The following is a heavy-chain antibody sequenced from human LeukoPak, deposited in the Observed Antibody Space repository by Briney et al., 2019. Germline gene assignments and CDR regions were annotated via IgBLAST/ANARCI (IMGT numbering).Heavy chain of an antibody. CDR1: GGSFSGYY. CDR3: ARFKSAAMVIYGMDV. Sequence: PSETLSLTCAVYGGSFSGYYWSWIRQPPGKGLEWIGETNHSGSTNYNPSLKSRVTISVDTSKNQFSLKLSSVTAADTAVYYCARFKSAAMVIYGMDVWGQGTTVTVSS. D-gene: IGHD5-18*01. CDR2: TNHSGST. J-gene: IGHJ6*02. V-gene: IGHV4-34*01.